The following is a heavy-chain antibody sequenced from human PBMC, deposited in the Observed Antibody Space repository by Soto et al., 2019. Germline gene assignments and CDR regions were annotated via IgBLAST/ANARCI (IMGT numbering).Heavy chain of an antibody. CDR1: GYTFSMSG. CDR3: AREGPRPYYYYGMDV. J-gene: IGHJ6*02. V-gene: IGHV1-18*01. Sequence: ASVKVSCKSSGYTFSMSGISWLRQAPGQGLEWMGWISGYNGNTNYEQKFQDRVTMTTDTTTNTAYMELRSLRSDDTAVYYCAREGPRPYYYYGMDVWGQGTTVTVSS. CDR2: ISGYNGNT.